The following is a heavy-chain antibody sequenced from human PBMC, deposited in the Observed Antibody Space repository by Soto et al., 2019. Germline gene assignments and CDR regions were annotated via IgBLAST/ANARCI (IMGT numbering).Heavy chain of an antibody. CDR1: GFTFSSYA. CDR2: ISYDGSNK. V-gene: IGHV3-30-3*01. D-gene: IGHD3-3*01. J-gene: IGHJ6*02. Sequence: GGSLRLSCAASGFTFSSYAMHWVRQAPGKGLEWVAVISYDGSNKYYADSVKGRFTISRDNSKNTLYLQMNSLRAEDTAVYYCARDLELRFGMDVWGQGTTVTVSS. CDR3: ARDLELRFGMDV.